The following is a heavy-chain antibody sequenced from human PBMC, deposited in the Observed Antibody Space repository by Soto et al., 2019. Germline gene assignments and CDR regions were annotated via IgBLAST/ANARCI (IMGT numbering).Heavy chain of an antibody. V-gene: IGHV1-2*04. CDR1: GYTFTGYY. D-gene: IGHD2-2*01. Sequence: ASVKVSCKASGYTFTGYYMHWVRQAPGQGLEWMGWINPNSGGTNYAQKFQGWVTMTRDTSMSTAYMELSRLRSDDTAVYYCVSDVSSSIDSWGQRTQVTVSS. J-gene: IGHJ4*02. CDR3: VSDVSSSIDS. CDR2: INPNSGGT.